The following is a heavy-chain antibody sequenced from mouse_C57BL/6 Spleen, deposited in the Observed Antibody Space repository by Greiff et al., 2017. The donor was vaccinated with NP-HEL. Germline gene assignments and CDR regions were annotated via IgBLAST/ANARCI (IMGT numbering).Heavy chain of an antibody. V-gene: IGHV2-9*01. Sequence: QVQLKESGPGLVAPSQSLSITCTVSGFSLTSYGVDWVRQPPGKGLEWLGVIWGGGSTNYNSALMSKRSISKDNSKSQVFLKMNSLQTDDTAMYYGSKKRGDDDGTYYATDYWGQGTSVTVSS. J-gene: IGHJ4*01. CDR2: IWGGGST. D-gene: IGHD2-4*01. CDR3: SKKRGDDDGTYYATDY. CDR1: GFSLTSYG.